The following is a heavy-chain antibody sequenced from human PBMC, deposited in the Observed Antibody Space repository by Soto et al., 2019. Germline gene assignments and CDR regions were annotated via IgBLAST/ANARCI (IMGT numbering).Heavy chain of an antibody. D-gene: IGHD3-10*01. CDR3: ARAGDYYYYGMDV. J-gene: IGHJ6*02. V-gene: IGHV1-69*13. CDR2: IIPIFGTA. Sequence: SVKVSCKASGGTFSSYAISWVRQAPGQGLEWMGGIIPIFGTANYAQKFQGRVTITADESTSTAYMELSSLRSADTAIYYCARAGDYYYYGMDVWGQGTTVTVS. CDR1: GGTFSSYA.